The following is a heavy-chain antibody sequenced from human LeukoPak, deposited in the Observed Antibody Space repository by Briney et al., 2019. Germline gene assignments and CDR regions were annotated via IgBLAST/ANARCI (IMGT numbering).Heavy chain of an antibody. Sequence: PGGSLRLSCAASGFTFSGYGMHWVRQAPGKGPEWVAVIWYDGSKEYFADSVKGRFTISRDNSKNTFYLQMNSLRAEDTAVYYCARGGGGDYGGNRNYFDYWGQGTLVTVSS. CDR1: GFTFSGYG. V-gene: IGHV3-33*01. D-gene: IGHD4-23*01. CDR3: ARGGGGDYGGNRNYFDY. CDR2: IWYDGSKE. J-gene: IGHJ4*02.